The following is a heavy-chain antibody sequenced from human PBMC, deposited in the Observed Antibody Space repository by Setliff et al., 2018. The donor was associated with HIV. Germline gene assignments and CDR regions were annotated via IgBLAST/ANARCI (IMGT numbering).Heavy chain of an antibody. CDR3: AKDFGLREVSSPFDN. V-gene: IGHV3-30*02. J-gene: IGHJ4*02. D-gene: IGHD3-3*01. Sequence: PGGSLRLSCEASGFTFSSHGMHWLRQAPGKGLEWVTFIRYDGSDIHYADSVQGRFTISRDNSKNTLYLQMNSLRVEDAAVYYCAKDFGLREVSSPFDNWGQGTLVTVSS. CDR2: IRYDGSDI. CDR1: GFTFSSHG.